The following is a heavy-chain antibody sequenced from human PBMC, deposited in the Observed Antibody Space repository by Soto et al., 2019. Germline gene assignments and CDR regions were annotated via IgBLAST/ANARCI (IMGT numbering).Heavy chain of an antibody. J-gene: IGHJ6*02. CDR3: AQLTTVTTSFYYYYYGMDV. D-gene: IGHD4-17*01. CDR1: GFSLSNARMG. CDR2: IFSNDEK. V-gene: IGHV2-26*01. Sequence: QVTLKESGPVLVKPTETLTLTCTVSGFSLSNARMGVSWIRQPPGKALEWLAHIFSNDEKSYSTSLKSRLTISKDTSKSQVVLTMTNMDPVDTATYYCAQLTTVTTSFYYYYYGMDVWGQGTTVTVSS.